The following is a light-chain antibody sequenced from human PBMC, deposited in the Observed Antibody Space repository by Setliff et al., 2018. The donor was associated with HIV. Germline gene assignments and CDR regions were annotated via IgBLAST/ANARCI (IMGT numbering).Light chain of an antibody. V-gene: IGLV2-14*01. CDR2: EVS. Sequence: QSVLTQPASVSGSPGQSITISCTGTSSDVGAYSLVSWYQQHPGKAPKLMISEVSNRPSGVSNRFSGSKSGNTASLTISGLQADDEADYYCTSYTTSNTITRVFGTGTKVTVL. CDR1: SSDVGAYSL. CDR3: TSYTTSNTITRV. J-gene: IGLJ1*01.